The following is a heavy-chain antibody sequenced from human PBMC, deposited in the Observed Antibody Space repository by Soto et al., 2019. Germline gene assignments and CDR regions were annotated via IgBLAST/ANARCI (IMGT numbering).Heavy chain of an antibody. Sequence: PGGSLGLSCAASGFTFSDYYMSWIRQAPGKGLEWVSYISSSGSTIYYADSVKGRFTISRDNAKNSLYLQMNSLRAEDTAVYYCARTDIVVVPAPADAFDIWGQGTMVTVSS. D-gene: IGHD2-2*01. V-gene: IGHV3-11*01. CDR3: ARTDIVVVPAPADAFDI. J-gene: IGHJ3*02. CDR2: ISSSGSTI. CDR1: GFTFSDYY.